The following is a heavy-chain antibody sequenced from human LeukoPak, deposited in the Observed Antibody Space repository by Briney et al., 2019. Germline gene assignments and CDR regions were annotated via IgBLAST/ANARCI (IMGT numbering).Heavy chain of an antibody. D-gene: IGHD1-26*01. Sequence: GGSLRLSCAASGFTFTSYSLNWVRKAPGKGLEWVSSISSSSSYIYYADSVKGRFTISRDNAKNSLYLQMYSLRAEDTAVYYCARDYYGSYAIDYWGQGTLVTVSS. CDR3: ARDYYGSYAIDY. CDR2: ISSSSSYI. CDR1: GFTFTSYS. V-gene: IGHV3-21*01. J-gene: IGHJ4*02.